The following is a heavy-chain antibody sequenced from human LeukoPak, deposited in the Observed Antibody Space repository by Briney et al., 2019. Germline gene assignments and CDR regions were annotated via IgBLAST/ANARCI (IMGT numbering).Heavy chain of an antibody. J-gene: IGHJ4*02. V-gene: IGHV3-48*03. Sequence: PGGSLRLSCSASGFTFSIYEMNWVRQAPGKGLEWLSYISSSGGTKYYADSVKGRFSISRDNAKNSLYLQMNSLSVEDTAVYYCARAHPSDYWGQGTLVTVSS. CDR3: ARAHPSDY. CDR1: GFTFSIYE. CDR2: ISSSGGTK.